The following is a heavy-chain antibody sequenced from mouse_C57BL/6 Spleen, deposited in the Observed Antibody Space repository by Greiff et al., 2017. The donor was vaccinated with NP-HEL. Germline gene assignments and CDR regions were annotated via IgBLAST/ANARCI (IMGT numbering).Heavy chain of an antibody. CDR1: GYTFTSYW. CDR2: IDPSDSYT. V-gene: IGHV1-50*01. Sequence: QVQLQQPGAELVKPGASVKLSCKASGYTFTSYWMQWVKQRPGQGLEWIGEIDPSDSYTNYNQKFKGKATLTVDTSSSTAYMQLSSLTSEDTAVYYCAREGAMDYWGQGTPVTVSA. CDR3: AREGAMDY. J-gene: IGHJ4*01.